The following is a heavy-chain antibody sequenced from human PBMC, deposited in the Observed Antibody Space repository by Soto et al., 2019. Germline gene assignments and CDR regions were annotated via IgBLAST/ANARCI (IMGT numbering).Heavy chain of an antibody. J-gene: IGHJ4*02. CDR3: ARRPASLVCFDY. Sequence: EVQLLESGRGLVQPGGSLRLSCAASGFTFSNYDMSWVRQAPGKGLEWVSTISGGGGRIYYAYSVKGRFTISRANSKTTLYMQMNSLSPEDTAVYYCARRPASLVCFDYCGQGTLVTVSS. D-gene: IGHD2-2*01. V-gene: IGHV3-23*01. CDR2: ISGGGGRI. CDR1: GFTFSNYD.